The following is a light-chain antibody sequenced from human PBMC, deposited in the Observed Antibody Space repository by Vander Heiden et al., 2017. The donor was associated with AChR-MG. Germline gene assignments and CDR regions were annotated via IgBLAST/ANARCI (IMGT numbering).Light chain of an antibody. J-gene: IGKJ1*01. CDR1: QSVSSSY. CDR2: GAS. V-gene: IGKV3-20*01. Sequence: EIVLTQSPGTLSLSPGERATLSCRASQSVSSSYLAWYQQKPGQAPRLLIYGASSRATGIPDFTLTISRLEPEDFAVYYCQQDGSTWTFGQGTKVEIK. CDR3: QQDGSTWT.